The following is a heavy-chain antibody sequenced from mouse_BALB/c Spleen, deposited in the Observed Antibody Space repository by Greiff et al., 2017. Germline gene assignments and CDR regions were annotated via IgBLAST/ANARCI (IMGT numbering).Heavy chain of an antibody. Sequence: QVQLKQSGPELVKPGASVKISCKASGYAFSSSWMNWVKQRPGQGLEWIGRIYPGDGDTNYNGKFKGKATLTADKSSSTAYMQLSSLTSVDSAVYFCARQVDGYPFAYWGQGTLVTVSA. CDR1: GYAFSSSW. CDR3: ARQVDGYPFAY. J-gene: IGHJ3*01. CDR2: IYPGDGDT. D-gene: IGHD2-3*01. V-gene: IGHV1-82*01.